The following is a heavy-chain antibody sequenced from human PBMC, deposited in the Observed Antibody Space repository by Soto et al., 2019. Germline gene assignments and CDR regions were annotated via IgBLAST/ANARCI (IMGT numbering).Heavy chain of an antibody. CDR1: GYTFTSYY. CDR3: ARPLAAAGLDFDY. Sequence: QVQLVQSGAEVKKPGASVKVSCKASGYTFTSYYMHWVRQAPGQGLEWMGIINPSGGSTSYAQKFQGRVTMTRDTSTSTAYMELSSLRSEDTDVYYCARPLAAAGLDFDYWGQGTLVTVSS. D-gene: IGHD6-13*01. CDR2: INPSGGST. V-gene: IGHV1-46*01. J-gene: IGHJ4*02.